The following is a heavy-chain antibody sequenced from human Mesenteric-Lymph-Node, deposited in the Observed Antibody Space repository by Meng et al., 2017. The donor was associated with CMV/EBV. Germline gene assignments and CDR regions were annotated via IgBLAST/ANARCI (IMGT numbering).Heavy chain of an antibody. V-gene: IGHV3-21*01. D-gene: IGHD3-22*01. CDR3: ARGSWYYYDTSGSLLDY. J-gene: IGHJ4*02. CDR2: ITSSTTYI. CDR1: GFTFRNYD. Sequence: GGSLRLSCAASGFTFRNYDMHWVRQAPGKGLEWVSSITSSTTYIYYADSVRGRLTISRDNAKNSLYLQMNSLRAEDTAVYYCARGSWYYYDTSGSLLDYWGQGTLVTVSS.